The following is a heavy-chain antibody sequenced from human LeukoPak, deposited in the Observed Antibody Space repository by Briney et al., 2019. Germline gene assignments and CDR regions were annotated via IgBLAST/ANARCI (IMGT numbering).Heavy chain of an antibody. CDR1: GYAIVSGGFS. D-gene: IGHD1-26*01. Sequence: SETLSLTCTVSGYAIVSGGFSWNWIRQPPGKGLEWIGCIYDRGPAHYNPSLKSRVTISVDTSKNQFSLKLSSVTAADTAVYYCARHVRPRSPQLYSGSWVSARYDAFDIWGQGTMVTVSS. V-gene: IGHV4-30-2*03. J-gene: IGHJ3*02. CDR3: ARHVRPRSPQLYSGSWVSARYDAFDI. CDR2: IYDRGPA.